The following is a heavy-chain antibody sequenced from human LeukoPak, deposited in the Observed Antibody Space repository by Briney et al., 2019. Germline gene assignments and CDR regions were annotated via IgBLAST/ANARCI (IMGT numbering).Heavy chain of an antibody. CDR1: GYSFTSYW. J-gene: IGHJ4*02. V-gene: IGHV5-51*01. D-gene: IGHD6-6*01. CDR3: ARALGSSSSYFDY. Sequence: GESLKISCKGSGYSFTSYWIGWVRPMPGKGLEWMGIIYPGDSDTRYSPSFQGQVSISADKSISTAYLQWSSLRASDTAMYYCARALGSSSSYFDYWGQGTLVTVSS. CDR2: IYPGDSDT.